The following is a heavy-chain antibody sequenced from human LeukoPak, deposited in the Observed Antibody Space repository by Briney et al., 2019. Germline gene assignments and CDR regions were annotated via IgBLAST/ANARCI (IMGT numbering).Heavy chain of an antibody. D-gene: IGHD4-17*01. CDR1: GGSISSGGSY. J-gene: IGHJ5*02. CDR2: IYYSGST. CDR3: ARDDYGDXSGXFDP. V-gene: IGHV4-31*03. Sequence: SQTLSLTCTVSGGSISSGGSYWSWIRQHPGKGLEWIGYIYYSGSTYYNPSLKSRVTISVDTSKNQFSLKLSSVTAADTAVYYCARDDYGDXSGXFDPWGQGTLVTVSS.